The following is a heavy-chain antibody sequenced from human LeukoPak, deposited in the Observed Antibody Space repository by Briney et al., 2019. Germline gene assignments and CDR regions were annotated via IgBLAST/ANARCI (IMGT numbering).Heavy chain of an antibody. CDR2: INHSGST. CDR3: ARGLGLRAYYYYGMDV. V-gene: IGHV4-34*01. J-gene: IGHJ6*02. D-gene: IGHD5-12*01. Sequence: PSETLSLTCAVYGGSFSGYYWSWLRQPPGKGLEWIGEINHSGSTNYNPSLKSRVTISVDTSKNQFSLKLSSVTAADTAVYYCARGLGLRAYYYYGMDVWGQGTTVTVSS. CDR1: GGSFSGYY.